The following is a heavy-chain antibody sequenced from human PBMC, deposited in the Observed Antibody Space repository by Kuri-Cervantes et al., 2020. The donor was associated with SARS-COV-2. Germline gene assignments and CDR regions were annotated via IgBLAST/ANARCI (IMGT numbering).Heavy chain of an antibody. V-gene: IGHV3-74*01. J-gene: IGHJ4*01. CDR3: VRDGDHWNFDY. D-gene: IGHD1-1*01. Sequence: GGSLRLSCPASGFTFSGHWIHWVRKAPGKGLVWVSRINPDGSYTNNADSVKGRFTLSRDNAKNMLFLQMNSLRAEDTAVYYFVRDGDHWNFDYWGHGTPVTVSS. CDR1: GFTFSGHW. CDR2: INPDGSYT.